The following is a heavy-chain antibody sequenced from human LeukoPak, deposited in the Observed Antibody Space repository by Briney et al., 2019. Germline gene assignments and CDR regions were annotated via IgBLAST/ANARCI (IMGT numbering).Heavy chain of an antibody. CDR2: ISGDGGST. Sequence: GGSLRLSCAASGFTFDDYAMHWVRQAPGKGLEWVSLISGDGGSTHYADSVKGRFTISRDNSKNSLYLQMNSLRTEDTALYYCAKEYGSGYSTYGMDVWGQGTTVTVSS. J-gene: IGHJ6*02. CDR3: AKEYGSGYSTYGMDV. CDR1: GFTFDDYA. D-gene: IGHD3-10*01. V-gene: IGHV3-43*02.